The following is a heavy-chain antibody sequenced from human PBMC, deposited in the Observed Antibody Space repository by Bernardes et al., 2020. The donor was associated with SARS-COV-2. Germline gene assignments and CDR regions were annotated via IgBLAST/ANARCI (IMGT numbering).Heavy chain of an antibody. CDR2: THYSCST. J-gene: IGHJ4*02. V-gene: IGHV4-59*01. CDR1: GASINNDY. Sequence: SETLSLTCKVSGASINNDYWSWIRQPPGKGLEWIGYTHYSCSTNYNPSLKSRIIISVDRSKKQFSLTLSSVTAADTAVYYCARSRGDCSGGSCYSDYWGQGTLVTVSS. D-gene: IGHD2-15*01. CDR3: ARSRGDCSGGSCYSDY.